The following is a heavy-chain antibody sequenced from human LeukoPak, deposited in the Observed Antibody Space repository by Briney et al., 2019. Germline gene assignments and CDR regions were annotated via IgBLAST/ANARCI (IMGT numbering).Heavy chain of an antibody. CDR2: ISGTGSV. D-gene: IGHD6-13*01. Sequence: GGSLRLSCAASGFSLSTFNMNWVRQAPGKGLEWVSCISGTGSVYYAASVRGRFTTSRDNAGNSLFLQLNSLRTEDTAVYFCARDLPGSSWYALDSWGQGTLVTVSS. V-gene: IGHV3-69-1*01. J-gene: IGHJ5*01. CDR3: ARDLPGSSWYALDS. CDR1: GFSLSTFN.